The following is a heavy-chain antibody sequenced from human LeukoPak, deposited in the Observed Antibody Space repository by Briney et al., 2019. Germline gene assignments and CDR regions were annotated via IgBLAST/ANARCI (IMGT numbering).Heavy chain of an antibody. CDR2: IRDSGSST. CDR1: GFTFSSYA. CDR3: AKADSNVYYFDS. D-gene: IGHD3-22*01. V-gene: IGHV3-23*01. J-gene: IGHJ4*02. Sequence: PGGSLRLSCAASGFTFSSYAMSWVRQAPGKGLEWVSAIRDSGSSTHYADSVKGRFTTSRDNSKNTLYLQMNSLRDEDTAVFYCAKADSNVYYFDSWGQGTPITVSS.